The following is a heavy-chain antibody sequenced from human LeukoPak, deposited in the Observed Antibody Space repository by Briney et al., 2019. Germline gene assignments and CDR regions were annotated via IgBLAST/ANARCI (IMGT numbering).Heavy chain of an antibody. CDR3: ARRTDRSFWYLDY. V-gene: IGHV5-51*01. Sequence: PGESLKISCKGSEYSFTNYWIGWVRQMPGKGLEWMGIIYPGDSDTRYSPSFQGQVTISADKSISTAYLQWSSLKASGTAIYYCARRTDRSFWYLDYWGQGTLVTVSS. CDR1: EYSFTNYW. J-gene: IGHJ4*02. CDR2: IYPGDSDT.